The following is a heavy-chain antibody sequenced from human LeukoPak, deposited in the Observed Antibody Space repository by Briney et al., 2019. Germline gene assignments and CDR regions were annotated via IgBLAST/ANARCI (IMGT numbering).Heavy chain of an antibody. CDR3: VRGGELVGSYFDY. V-gene: IGHV3-48*04. J-gene: IGHJ4*02. CDR2: ISSSSTTI. Sequence: GGSLRLSCAASGFTFSSYCMNWVRRAPGKGLECVSYISSSSTTIYYADSVKGRFTISRDNAKNSLYLQINSLRAEDTALYYCVRGGELVGSYFDYWGPGTLVTVSS. CDR1: GFTFSSYC. D-gene: IGHD3-16*01.